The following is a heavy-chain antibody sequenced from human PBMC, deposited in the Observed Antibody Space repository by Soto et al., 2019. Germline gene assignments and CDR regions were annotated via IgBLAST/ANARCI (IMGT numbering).Heavy chain of an antibody. V-gene: IGHV4-4*07. Sequence: QVQLQESGPGLVKPSETLSLTCTVSGGSISNYYCTWIRQPAGKGLEWIGRIYTSGSANYNPSLKSRVTMSVDTSKNQFSLTLSSVTAAYTAVYYCARDRSGSYYKYYFDYWGQGTLVTVSS. CDR2: IYTSGSA. D-gene: IGHD1-26*01. J-gene: IGHJ4*02. CDR3: ARDRSGSYYKYYFDY. CDR1: GGSISNYY.